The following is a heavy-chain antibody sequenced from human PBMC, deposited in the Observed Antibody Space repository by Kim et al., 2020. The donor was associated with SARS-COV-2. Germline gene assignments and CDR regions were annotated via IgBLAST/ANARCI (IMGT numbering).Heavy chain of an antibody. CDR1: GFTFENFA. V-gene: IGHV3-43*02. CDR2: ISGEGDIT. CDR3: AKDRARDYFESSVYDS. J-gene: IGHJ4*02. Sequence: GGSLRLSCAASGFTFENFAMHWVRQVPGKSLVWVSLISGEGDITYYSDAVKGRLTISRDNKKNALYLQMDSLRLEDIALYYCAKDRARDYFESSVYDSWGRGTLVTVSS. D-gene: IGHD3-22*01.